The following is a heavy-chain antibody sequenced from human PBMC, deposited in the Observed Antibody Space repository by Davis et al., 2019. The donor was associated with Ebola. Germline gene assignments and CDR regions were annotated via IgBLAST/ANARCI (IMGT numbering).Heavy chain of an antibody. Sequence: GESLKTSCAAPGFTFSSSAMNWVRQAPGKGLEWVSSITSNGYIYYADSVKGRFTISSDNAKSSLYLQMNSLRAEDTAVYYCASGLRGYSYGNWFDTWGQGTLVTVSS. CDR1: GFTFSSSA. D-gene: IGHD5-18*01. V-gene: IGHV3-21*01. CDR2: ITSNGYI. J-gene: IGHJ5*02. CDR3: ASGLRGYSYGNWFDT.